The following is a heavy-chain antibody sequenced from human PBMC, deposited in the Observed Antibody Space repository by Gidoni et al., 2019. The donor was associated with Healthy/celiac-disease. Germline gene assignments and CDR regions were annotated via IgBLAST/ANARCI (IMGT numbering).Heavy chain of an antibody. CDR3: ASSEGSRWYPLDY. CDR1: GGTFSSYA. D-gene: IGHD6-13*01. J-gene: IGHJ4*02. V-gene: IGHV1-69*01. CDR2: VLPILGTA. Sequence: QVQLVQSGAEVKKPGSSVKVSCKASGGTFSSYAISWVRQAPGQGLEWMGGVLPILGTANYAQKFQGRVTITADESTSTAYMELSSLRSEDTAVYYCASSEGSRWYPLDYWGQGTLVTVSS.